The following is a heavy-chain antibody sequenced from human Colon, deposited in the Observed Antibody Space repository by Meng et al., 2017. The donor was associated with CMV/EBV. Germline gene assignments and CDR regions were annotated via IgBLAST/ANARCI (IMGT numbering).Heavy chain of an antibody. V-gene: IGHV4-61*03. D-gene: IGHD4/OR15-4a*01. CDR1: GDSVNTRDFY. J-gene: IGHJ4*02. Sequence: GSLRLSCDVSGDSVNTRDFYWTWVRQSPGTPLQPLPWIGYMYSSGTANYNPSLGRRVTIAVDTSKNLFSLSLTSVTAVDTATYYCARVNARIPGALRDWGQGVLVTVSS. CDR3: ARVNARIPGALRD. CDR2: MYSSGTA.